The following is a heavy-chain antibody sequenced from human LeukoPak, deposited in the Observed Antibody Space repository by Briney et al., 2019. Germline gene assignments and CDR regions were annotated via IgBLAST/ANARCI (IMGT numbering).Heavy chain of an antibody. Sequence: GGSLTLACAVSGFSFSSYSRNWVRQPPGKGLEWVSSISSSSTFISYADSVKGRFTISRDNAKNSLYLQMNSLTAEDTAVYYCARDRSVAGTVDYWGQGTLVTVSS. CDR3: ARDRSVAGTVDY. CDR1: GFSFSSYS. D-gene: IGHD6-19*01. V-gene: IGHV3-21*01. J-gene: IGHJ4*02. CDR2: ISSSSTFI.